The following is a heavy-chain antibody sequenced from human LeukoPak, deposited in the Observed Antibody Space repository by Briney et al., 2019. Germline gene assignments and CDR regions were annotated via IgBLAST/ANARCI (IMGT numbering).Heavy chain of an antibody. J-gene: IGHJ4*02. CDR1: GFTFRDYY. CDR3: ARDRGSNNYFDQ. Sequence: KAGGSLRLSCLASGFTFRDYYMTWIRQAPGKGLEWISFISSRGTTTDYADSVKGRFTISRDNANSTLFLQMNSLRAEDTAVYYCARDRGSNNYFDQWGQGTLVTVSS. V-gene: IGHV3-11*01. CDR2: ISSRGTTT. D-gene: IGHD2-2*01.